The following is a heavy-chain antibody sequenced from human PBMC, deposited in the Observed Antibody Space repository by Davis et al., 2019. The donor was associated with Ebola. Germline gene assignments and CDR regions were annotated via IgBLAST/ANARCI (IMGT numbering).Heavy chain of an antibody. CDR3: ARIGEPAVAGDNYYYYGMDV. CDR2: FGTGGDT. CDR1: GFTFSSYA. Sequence: GESLKISCAASGFTFSSYAMSWVRQAPGKGLEWVSTFGTGGDTYYADSVKGRFTISRDNAKNSLYLQMNSLRAEDTAVYYCARIGEPAVAGDNYYYYGMDVWGKGTTVTVSS. D-gene: IGHD6-19*01. V-gene: IGHV3-21*01. J-gene: IGHJ6*04.